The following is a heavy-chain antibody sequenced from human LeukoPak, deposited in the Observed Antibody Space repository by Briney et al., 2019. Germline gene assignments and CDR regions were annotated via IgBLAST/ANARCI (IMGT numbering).Heavy chain of an antibody. J-gene: IGHJ3*02. CDR3: ASIRNDLVVVGPDAFDI. Sequence: ASVKVSCKASGYTFTSYDINWVRQATGQGLEWMGWMNPNSGNTGYAQKFQGRVTITRNTSISTAYMELSSLRSEDTAVYYCASIRNDLVVVGPDAFDIWGQGTMVTVSS. CDR1: GYTFTSYD. V-gene: IGHV1-8*01. CDR2: MNPNSGNT. D-gene: IGHD2-15*01.